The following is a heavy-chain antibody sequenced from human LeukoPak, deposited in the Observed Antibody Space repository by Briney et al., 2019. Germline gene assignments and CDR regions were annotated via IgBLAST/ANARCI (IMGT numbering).Heavy chain of an antibody. Sequence: GGSLRLSCAASGFTFSNAWMSWVRQAPGKGLEWIGRIKSKTDGRTTDYAAPVKGRFTISRDDSKNTLYLQMHSLKIEYTTVYYCTAPRSSVNDYNLWGQGTLVTVSS. CDR1: GFTFSNAW. D-gene: IGHD5/OR15-5a*01. J-gene: IGHJ4*02. CDR2: IKSKTDGRTT. V-gene: IGHV3-15*01. CDR3: TAPRSSVNDYNL.